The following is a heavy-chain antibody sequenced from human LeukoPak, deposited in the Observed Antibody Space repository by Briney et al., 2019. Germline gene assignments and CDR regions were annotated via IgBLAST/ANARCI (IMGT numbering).Heavy chain of an antibody. D-gene: IGHD6-13*01. J-gene: IGHJ4*02. Sequence: SETLSLTCTVSVGSISSSDSYWGWIRQPPGKGLEWIVSIYYSGSTYYNPSLKSRVTISVDTSKKQFSLKLSSVTAADTAVYYCGRSSWGTYYFDYWGQGTLVTVSS. CDR3: GRSSWGTYYFDY. CDR2: IYYSGST. CDR1: VGSISSSDSY. V-gene: IGHV4-39*01.